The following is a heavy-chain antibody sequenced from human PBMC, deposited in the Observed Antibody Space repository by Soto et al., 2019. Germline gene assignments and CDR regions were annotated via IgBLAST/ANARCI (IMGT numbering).Heavy chain of an antibody. CDR3: AMNRGVPKWFDP. CDR1: GGSISSYY. Sequence: SETLSLTCTVSGGSISSYYWSWIRQPPGKGLEWIGYIYYSGSTNYNPSLKSRVTISVDTSKNQFSLKLSSVTAADTAVYYCAMNRGVPKWFDPWGQGTLVTVSS. V-gene: IGHV4-59*01. CDR2: IYYSGST. D-gene: IGHD3-10*01. J-gene: IGHJ5*02.